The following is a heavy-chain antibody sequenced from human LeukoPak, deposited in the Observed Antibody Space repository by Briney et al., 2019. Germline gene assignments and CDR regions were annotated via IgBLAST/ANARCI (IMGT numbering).Heavy chain of an antibody. CDR2: IYTSGST. CDR1: GGSISSYY. V-gene: IGHV4-4*07. Sequence: NPSETLSLTCTVSGGSISSYYWSWIRQPAGKGLEWIGRIYTSGSTNYNPSLKSRVTISLDTSKQQFFLRLSSLTAADTAVYYCAMYDSVFDYCGQGTLVTVSS. J-gene: IGHJ4*02. D-gene: IGHD1-1*01. CDR3: AMYDSVFDY.